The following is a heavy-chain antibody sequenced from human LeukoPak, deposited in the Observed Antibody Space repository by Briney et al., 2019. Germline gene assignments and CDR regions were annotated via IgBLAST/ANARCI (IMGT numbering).Heavy chain of an antibody. V-gene: IGHV3-30*04. CDR3: ARGRGSGGWIYIDY. Sequence: GGSLRLSCAASGFTFSGYAMHWVRQAPGKGLEWVAIISNDGSNKYYADSVKGRFTISRDNPKSTLYLQMNSLRVEDTAVYSCARGRGSGGWIYIDYWGQGTLVTVSS. CDR2: ISNDGSNK. CDR1: GFTFSGYA. D-gene: IGHD2-15*01. J-gene: IGHJ4*02.